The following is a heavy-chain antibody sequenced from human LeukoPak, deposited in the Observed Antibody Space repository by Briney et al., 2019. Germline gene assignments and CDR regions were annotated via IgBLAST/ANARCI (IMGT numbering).Heavy chain of an antibody. CDR1: GFTFSSYA. Sequence: GGSLRLSCAASGFTFSSYAMSWVRQAPGKGLEWVSAISGSGGSTYYADSVKGRFTISRDNSKNTLYLQMNSLRAEDTAVYYCAKTLGYCSGGSCSDHDYWGQGTLVTVSS. J-gene: IGHJ4*02. D-gene: IGHD2-15*01. CDR3: AKTLGYCSGGSCSDHDY. CDR2: ISGSGGST. V-gene: IGHV3-23*01.